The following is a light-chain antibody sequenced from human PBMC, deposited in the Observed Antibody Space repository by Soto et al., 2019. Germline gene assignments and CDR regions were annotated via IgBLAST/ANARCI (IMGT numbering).Light chain of an antibody. CDR1: QSLTMW. CDR2: KTS. CDR3: QHWTDYSWT. Sequence: DIHMSQSPSTLSASVGDRVTISCRASQSLTMWVAWYQQKPGKAPNLLIYKTSSLESGVPSRFSGSGSGTEFTLTISSLQPDDFATYYCQHWTDYSWTVGQGTKVEVK. V-gene: IGKV1-5*03. J-gene: IGKJ1*01.